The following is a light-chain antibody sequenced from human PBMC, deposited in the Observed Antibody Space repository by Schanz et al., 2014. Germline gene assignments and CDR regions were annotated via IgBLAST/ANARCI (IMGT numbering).Light chain of an antibody. J-gene: IGLJ3*02. V-gene: IGLV2-23*01. Sequence: QSALTQPASVSGSPGQSITISCTGTSSDVGSYNLVSWYQQHPGKAPKLMIYEGSKRPSGVSNRFSGSKSGNTASLTISGLQAEDEADYYCSSYAGTKFWVFGGGTKLTVL. CDR2: EGS. CDR1: SSDVGSYNL. CDR3: SSYAGTKFWV.